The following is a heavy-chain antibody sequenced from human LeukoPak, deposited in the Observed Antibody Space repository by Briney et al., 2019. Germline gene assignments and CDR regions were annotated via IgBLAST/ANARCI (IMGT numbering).Heavy chain of an antibody. J-gene: IGHJ4*02. CDR2: IKQDGSEK. Sequence: GTLSLTCAVSGGSISSSDWWSWVRQAPGKGLEWVANIKQDGSEKYYVDSVKGRFTISRDNAKNSLYLQMNSLRAEDTAVYYCARGGGHWGQGTLVTVSS. CDR1: GGSISSSDW. V-gene: IGHV3-7*01. D-gene: IGHD3-16*01. CDR3: ARGGGH.